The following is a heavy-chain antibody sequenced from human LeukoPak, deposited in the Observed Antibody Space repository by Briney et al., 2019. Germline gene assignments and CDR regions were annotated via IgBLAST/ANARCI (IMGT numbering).Heavy chain of an antibody. CDR2: IKQDGSEI. CDR3: ARDDRYTSWN. J-gene: IGHJ4*02. V-gene: IGHV3-7*05. Sequence: GGSLRLSCAVSGFTFSSYWISWVRQGPGKGLEWVANIKQDGSEIYYVDSVKGRFTISRGNAKSSLYLQMNSLRAEDTAVYYCARDDRYTSWNWGQGTLVTVSS. CDR1: GFTFSSYW. D-gene: IGHD5-18*01.